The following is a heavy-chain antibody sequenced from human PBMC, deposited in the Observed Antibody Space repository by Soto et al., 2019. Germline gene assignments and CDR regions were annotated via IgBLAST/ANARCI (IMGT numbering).Heavy chain of an antibody. CDR3: ARAPFYDILTVYPVPLYFDY. CDR2: ISAYNGKT. CDR1: GYTFTSYG. J-gene: IGHJ4*02. Sequence: ASVKVSCKASGYTFTSYGISWVRQAPGQGLEWMGWISAYNGKTNYAQKLQGRVTMTTDASTSTAYMELRSLRSDDTAVYYCARAPFYDILTVYPVPLYFDYWGQGTQVTVSS. V-gene: IGHV1-18*01. D-gene: IGHD3-9*01.